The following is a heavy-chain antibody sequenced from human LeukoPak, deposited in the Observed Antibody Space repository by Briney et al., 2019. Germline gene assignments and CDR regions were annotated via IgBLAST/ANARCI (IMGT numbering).Heavy chain of an antibody. D-gene: IGHD2-2*02. CDR2: INPNSGGT. J-gene: IGHJ5*02. CDR3: ARAVVPAAIWWFDP. Sequence: ASVTVSCKASGYTFTGYYMHWVRQAPGQGLEWMGWINPNSGGTNYAQKFQGRVTMTRDTSISTAYMELSRLRSDDTAVYYCARAVVPAAIWWFDPWGQGTLVTVSS. CDR1: GYTFTGYY. V-gene: IGHV1-2*02.